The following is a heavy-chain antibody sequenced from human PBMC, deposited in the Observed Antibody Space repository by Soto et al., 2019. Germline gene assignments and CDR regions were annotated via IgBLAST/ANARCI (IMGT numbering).Heavy chain of an antibody. CDR2: INAGNGNT. Sequence: APVKVSCKASGYTFTSYAIHWVRQAPGQRLEWMGWINAGNGNTKYSQKFQGRVTITRDTSASTAYMELSSLRSQDTAVYYCARVLGVAKGDYWGEGTLVTVSS. CDR3: ARVLGVAKGDY. J-gene: IGHJ4*02. CDR1: GYTFTSYA. D-gene: IGHD3-3*01. V-gene: IGHV1-3*01.